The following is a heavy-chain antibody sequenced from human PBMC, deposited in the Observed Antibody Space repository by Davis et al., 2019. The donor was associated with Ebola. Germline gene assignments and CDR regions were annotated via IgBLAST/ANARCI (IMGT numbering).Heavy chain of an antibody. CDR1: GYTFSHYG. Sequence: AASVKVSCKASGYTFSHYGISWVRQAPGQGLEWMGWISLYNGHTDYAQVLKGRVTLTSDTSTSTVYMELRGLRSGDTAVYYCARYEWTQRYDFWGQGTLVTVSS. CDR2: ISLYNGHT. J-gene: IGHJ4*02. V-gene: IGHV1-18*04. CDR3: ARYEWTQRYDF. D-gene: IGHD5-18*01.